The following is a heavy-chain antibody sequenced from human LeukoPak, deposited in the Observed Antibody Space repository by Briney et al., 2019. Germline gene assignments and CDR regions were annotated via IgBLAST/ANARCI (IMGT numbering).Heavy chain of an antibody. CDR2: ITTAGTT. D-gene: IGHD4-17*01. Sequence: GGSLRLSCAASVFIFNNYAMSWVRQTPGKGLEWVSSITTAGTTYYADSVKGRFTISRDTSKNTLLLQMTNLRAEDTAIYFCTRDQGRDYSPVGSATHAYWGQGTLVAVSS. CDR3: TRDQGRDYSPVGSATHAY. CDR1: VFIFNNYA. V-gene: IGHV3-23*01. J-gene: IGHJ4*02.